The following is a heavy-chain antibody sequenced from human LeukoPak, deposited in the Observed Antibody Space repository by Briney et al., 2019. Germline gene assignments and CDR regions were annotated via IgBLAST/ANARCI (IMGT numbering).Heavy chain of an antibody. V-gene: IGHV4-30-4*08. J-gene: IGHJ4*02. CDR1: GGSISSGDYY. D-gene: IGHD3-16*01. CDR2: IYYSGST. CDR3: ARAYDYVWGSYYFDY. Sequence: SQTLSLTCTVSGGSISSGDYYWSWIRQPPGKGLEWLGYIYYSGSTYYNPSLKSRVTISVDTSKNQFSLKLSSVTAADTAVYYCARAYDYVWGSYYFDYWGQGTLVTVSS.